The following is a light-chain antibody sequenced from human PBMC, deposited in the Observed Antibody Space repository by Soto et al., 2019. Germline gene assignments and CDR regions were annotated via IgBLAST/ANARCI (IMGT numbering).Light chain of an antibody. J-gene: IGKJ2*01. Sequence: EIVLTQSPGTLSLSPGERATLSCRASQSVSSSYLAWYQQKPGQAPRLLIYGASSRATGIPDRFSGSGSGTDFTLTISRLESEDLAVYYCQQYGSSRNTFGQGTKLESK. CDR1: QSVSSSY. V-gene: IGKV3-20*01. CDR2: GAS. CDR3: QQYGSSRNT.